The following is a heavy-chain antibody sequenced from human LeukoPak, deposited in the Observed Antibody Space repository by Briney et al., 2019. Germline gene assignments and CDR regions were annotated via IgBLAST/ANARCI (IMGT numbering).Heavy chain of an antibody. CDR3: AKLISNSGWPFDY. Sequence: GASLRLSCAASGFTFSSYAMSWVRQAPGRGLEWVSAIIISGDDTYYADSVKGRFTISRDNSRSTLYLQMNSLRAEDTALYYCAKLISNSGWPFDYWGQGTLVTVSS. CDR1: GFTFSSYA. J-gene: IGHJ4*02. CDR2: IIISGDDT. D-gene: IGHD6-19*01. V-gene: IGHV3-23*01.